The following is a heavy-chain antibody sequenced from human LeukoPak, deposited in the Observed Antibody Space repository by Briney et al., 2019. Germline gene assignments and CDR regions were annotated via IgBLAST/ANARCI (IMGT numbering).Heavy chain of an antibody. CDR2: ISGSGGST. D-gene: IGHD4-17*01. CDR1: GFTFSSYA. V-gene: IGHV3-23*01. CDR3: ASLTLGDYGDNEAFDI. J-gene: IGHJ3*02. Sequence: PGGSLRLSCAASGFTFSSYAMSWVRQAPGKGLEWVSVISGSGGSTYCADSVKGRFTISRDNSKNTLYLQMNSLRAEDTAVYYCASLTLGDYGDNEAFDIWGQGTMVTVSS.